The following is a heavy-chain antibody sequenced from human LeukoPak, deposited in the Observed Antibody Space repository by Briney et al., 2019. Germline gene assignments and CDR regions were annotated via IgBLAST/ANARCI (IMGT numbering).Heavy chain of an antibody. CDR2: ISWNSGSI. D-gene: IGHD3-10*01. J-gene: IGHJ4*02. CDR3: AKDNGWDYYGSGSYLDY. Sequence: PGGSLRLSCAASGFTFDDYAMHWVRQAPGKGLEWVSGISWNSGSIGYADSVKGRFTISRDNAKNSLYLQMNSLRAEDTALYYCAKDNGWDYYGSGSYLDYWGQGTLVTVSS. CDR1: GFTFDDYA. V-gene: IGHV3-9*01.